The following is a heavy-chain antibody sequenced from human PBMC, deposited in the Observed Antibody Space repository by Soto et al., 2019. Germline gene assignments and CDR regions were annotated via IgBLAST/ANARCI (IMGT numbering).Heavy chain of an antibody. CDR2: IYYSGST. CDR3: ARRVGATRGWIWFDP. Sequence: PSETLSLTCTVSGGSISSSSYYWGWIRQPPGKGLEWIGSIYYSGSTYYNPSLKSRVTISVDTSKNQFSLKLSSVTAADTAVYYCARRVGATRGWIWFDPWGQGTLVTVSS. V-gene: IGHV4-39*01. J-gene: IGHJ5*02. CDR1: GGSISSSSYY. D-gene: IGHD1-26*01.